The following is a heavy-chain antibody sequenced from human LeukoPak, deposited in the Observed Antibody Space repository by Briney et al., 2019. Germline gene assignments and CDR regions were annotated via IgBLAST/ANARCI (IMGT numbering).Heavy chain of an antibody. J-gene: IGHJ6*03. D-gene: IGHD1-1*01. Sequence: GGSLRLSCAASGFTFSDYYMSWLRQAPGKGLEWVSYISSSGSTIYYADSVKGRFTISRDNAKNSLYLQMNSLRVEDTAIYYCARDPYNGAYSEGYYYYYMDVWGKGTTVTVSS. CDR3: ARDPYNGAYSEGYYYYYMDV. CDR2: ISSSGSTI. CDR1: GFTFSDYY. V-gene: IGHV3-11*04.